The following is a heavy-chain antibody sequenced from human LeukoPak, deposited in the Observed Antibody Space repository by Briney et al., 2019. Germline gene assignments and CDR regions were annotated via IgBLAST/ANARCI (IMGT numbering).Heavy chain of an antibody. V-gene: IGHV4-59*01. J-gene: IGHJ4*02. CDR2: MYYTGST. D-gene: IGHD4-23*01. Sequence: SETLSLTCSVSGGSISSDYWAWIRQPPGKGLDWIGYMYYTGSTNYNPSLKSRVTISVDTSKNQFSLELSSVTAADTAVYYCARVGFGNTPHPIDYWGQGTLVTVSS. CDR3: ARVGFGNTPHPIDY. CDR1: GGSISSDY.